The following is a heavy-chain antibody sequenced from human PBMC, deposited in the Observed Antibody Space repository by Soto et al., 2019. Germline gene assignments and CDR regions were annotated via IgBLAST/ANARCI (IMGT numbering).Heavy chain of an antibody. V-gene: IGHV4-34*01. CDR2: INHSGST. CDR3: ARIYCTSGVCYEFDH. J-gene: IGHJ4*02. D-gene: IGHD2-8*01. Sequence: SETLSLTCAVYGGSFSGYYWSWIRQPPGKGLEWIGEINHSGSTNYNPSLKSRVTISVDTSKNQFSLKLSSVTAADTAVYYCARIYCTSGVCYEFDHWGQGTLVTVSS. CDR1: GGSFSGYY.